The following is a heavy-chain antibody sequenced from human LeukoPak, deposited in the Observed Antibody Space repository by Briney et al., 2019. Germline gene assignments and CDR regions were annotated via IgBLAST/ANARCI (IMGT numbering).Heavy chain of an antibody. J-gene: IGHJ4*02. CDR1: GYTFTSYG. CDR2: ISAYNGNT. CDR3: ARVADPYSGSYFDY. D-gene: IGHD1-26*01. Sequence: GASVKVSCKASGYTFTSYGISWVRQAPGQGLEWMGWISAYNGNTNYAQKLQGRVTMTTDTTTSTAYMELRSLRSDDTAVYYCARVADPYSGSYFDYWGQGTLVTVSS. V-gene: IGHV1-18*01.